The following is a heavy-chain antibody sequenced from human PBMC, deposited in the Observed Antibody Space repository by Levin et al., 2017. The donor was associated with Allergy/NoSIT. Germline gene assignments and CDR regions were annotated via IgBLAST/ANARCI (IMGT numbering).Heavy chain of an antibody. J-gene: IGHJ3*01. D-gene: IGHD6-19*01. Sequence: GGSLRLSCAASGFTVNSYCMHWVRQAPGKGLEWVAVISSDGRKKFYADSVKGRFTISRDNSKNTLDLQMNRLSAEDTAVYYSAKDVYGSGCYPPGNDAFEVRGLATTVSFTS. CDR3: AKDVYGSGCYPPGNDAFEV. CDR1: GFTVNSYC. V-gene: IGHV3-30*18. CDR2: ISSDGRKK.